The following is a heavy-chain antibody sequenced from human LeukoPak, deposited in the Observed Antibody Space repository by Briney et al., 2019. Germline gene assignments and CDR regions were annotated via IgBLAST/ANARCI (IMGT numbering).Heavy chain of an antibody. D-gene: IGHD2-2*01. Sequence: SETLSPTCTVSGYSISSGYYWGWILQRPGKGPEWIVSIYHSGSTYYNPSLKSRVTISVDTSKNQFSLKLSSVTAADTAVYYCARALSYCSSTSCYHNWFDPWGQGTLVTVSS. CDR1: GYSISSGYY. CDR3: ARALSYCSSTSCYHNWFDP. J-gene: IGHJ5*02. V-gene: IGHV4-38-2*02. CDR2: IYHSGST.